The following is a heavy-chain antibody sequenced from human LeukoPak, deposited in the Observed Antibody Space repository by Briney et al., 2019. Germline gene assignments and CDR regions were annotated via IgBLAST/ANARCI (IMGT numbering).Heavy chain of an antibody. CDR1: GGSFSGYY. V-gene: IGHV4-34*01. J-gene: IGHJ5*02. CDR3: AREMTTESNWFDP. D-gene: IGHD4-17*01. Sequence: PSETLSLTCAVYGGSFSGYYWSWIRQPPGKGLEWIGEINHSGSTNYNPSLKSRVTISVDTSKNQFSLKLSSVTAADTAVYYCAREMTTESNWFDPWGQGTLVTVSS. CDR2: INHSGST.